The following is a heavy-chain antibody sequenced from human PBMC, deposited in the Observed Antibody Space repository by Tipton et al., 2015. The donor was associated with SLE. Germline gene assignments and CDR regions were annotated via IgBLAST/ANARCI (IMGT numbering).Heavy chain of an antibody. Sequence: TLSLTCTVSGGSISSSSYYWGWIRQSPRKGLEWIGDIYYGGKTYYNPSLRSRVTISVDTSRNQFSLRLTSVTAADTAMYYCARGKISWAIFVVRNYFDSWGQGTLVTVSS. D-gene: IGHD2-21*01. CDR3: ARGKISWAIFVVRNYFDS. CDR1: GGSISSSSYY. V-gene: IGHV4-39*07. CDR2: IYYGGKT. J-gene: IGHJ4*02.